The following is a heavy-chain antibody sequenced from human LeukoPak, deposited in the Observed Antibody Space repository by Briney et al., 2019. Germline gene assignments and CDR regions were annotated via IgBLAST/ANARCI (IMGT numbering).Heavy chain of an antibody. J-gene: IGHJ4*02. CDR1: GFSFTGYW. V-gene: IGHV3-74*01. D-gene: IGHD6-19*01. CDR3: ARGRGLGEFAVASFDS. CDR2: LYSDGRSL. Sequence: HPGGSLRLSCAGSGFSFTGYWMHWVRQTPGKALVWISRLYSDGRSLTYADSVKGRFTISRDNAKNMLYLQMNSLRADDTGVYYCARGRGLGEFAVASFDSWGRGTLVTVSS.